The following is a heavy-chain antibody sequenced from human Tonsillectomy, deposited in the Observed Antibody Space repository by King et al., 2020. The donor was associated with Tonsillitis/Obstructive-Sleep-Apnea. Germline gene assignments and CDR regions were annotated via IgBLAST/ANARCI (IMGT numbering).Heavy chain of an antibody. J-gene: IGHJ6*02. CDR2: INHSGST. V-gene: IGHV4-34*01. CDR1: GGSFSGYY. CDR3: ARLPSSAEYYYYYYGMDV. D-gene: IGHD3-22*01. Sequence: VQLQQWGAGLLKPSETLSLTCAVYGGSFSGYYWSWIRQPPGKGLEWIGEINHSGSTNYNPSLKSRVTISVDTSKNQFSLKLSSVTAAETAVYYCARLPSSAEYYYYYYGMDVWGQGTTVTVSS.